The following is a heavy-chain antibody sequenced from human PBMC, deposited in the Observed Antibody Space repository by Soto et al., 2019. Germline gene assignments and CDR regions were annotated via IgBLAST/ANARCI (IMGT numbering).Heavy chain of an antibody. CDR3: ATSKIYFFRRGGSNPVPLGF. Sequence: SETLTLTCAVSGGSVSNYYWSWIRQPPGKGLEWIGEIYHSGGTNYNPSLKSRFTISGDTPKNQVSLKLSSLTAADTAVYYCATSKIYFFRRGGSNPVPLGFWGQGTRATVS. V-gene: IGHV4-34*01. CDR2: IYHSGGT. J-gene: IGHJ4*02. CDR1: GGSVSNYY. D-gene: IGHD2-15*01.